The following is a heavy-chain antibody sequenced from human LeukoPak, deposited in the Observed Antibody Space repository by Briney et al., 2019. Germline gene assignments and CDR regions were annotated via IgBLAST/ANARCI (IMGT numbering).Heavy chain of an antibody. V-gene: IGHV3-21*01. CDR1: GFTFSSYS. D-gene: IGHD3-10*01. J-gene: IGHJ4*02. Sequence: GGSLRLSCAASGFTFSSYSMNWVRQAPGKGLEWVSSISSSSSYIYYADSVKGRFAISRDNAKNSLFLQMNSLRAEDTAVYYCARDLSGTRSYWGQGTLVTVSS. CDR3: ARDLSGTRSY. CDR2: ISSSSSYI.